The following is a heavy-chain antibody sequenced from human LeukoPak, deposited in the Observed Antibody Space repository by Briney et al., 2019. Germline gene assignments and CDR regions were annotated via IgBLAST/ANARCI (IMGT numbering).Heavy chain of an antibody. J-gene: IGHJ4*02. CDR3: AKDTGGYNVLDY. CDR2: ISWNSGSI. D-gene: IGHD5-24*01. V-gene: IGHV3-9*01. Sequence: GRSPRLSCAASGFTFDDYAMHWVRQAPGKGLEWVSGISWNSGSIGYADSVKGRFTISRDNAKNSLYLQMNSLRAEDTALYYCAKDTGGYNVLDYWGQGTLVTVSS. CDR1: GFTFDDYA.